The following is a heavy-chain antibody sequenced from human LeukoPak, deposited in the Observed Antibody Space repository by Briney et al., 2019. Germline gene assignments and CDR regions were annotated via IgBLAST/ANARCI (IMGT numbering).Heavy chain of an antibody. CDR1: GGSISSGFYY. Sequence: SETLSLTCTVSGGSISSGFYYWAWIRQPPGKGLEWIGSIYYSGITYYNPSFKSPVTISIDTAKNQFSLKLSSVNAADTAVYYCARRRGYGIFDYWGQGTLVTVSS. V-gene: IGHV4-39*01. J-gene: IGHJ4*02. CDR2: IYYSGIT. D-gene: IGHD2-15*01. CDR3: ARRRGYGIFDY.